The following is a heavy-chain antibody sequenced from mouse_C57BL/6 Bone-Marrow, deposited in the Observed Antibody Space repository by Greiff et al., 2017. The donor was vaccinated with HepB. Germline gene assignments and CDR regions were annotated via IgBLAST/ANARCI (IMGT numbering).Heavy chain of an antibody. D-gene: IGHD2-14*01. J-gene: IGHJ1*03. CDR1: GFSLTSYA. V-gene: IGHV2-9-1*01. CDR2: IWPGGGT. CDR3: ARRGSYDRWYFDV. Sequence: VMLVESGPGLVAPSQSLSITCTVSGFSLTSYAISWVRQPPGKGLEWLGVIWPGGGTNYNSALKYRLSISKDNSKSQVFLKMNSLQTDDTARYYCARRGSYDRWYFDVWGTGTTVTVSS.